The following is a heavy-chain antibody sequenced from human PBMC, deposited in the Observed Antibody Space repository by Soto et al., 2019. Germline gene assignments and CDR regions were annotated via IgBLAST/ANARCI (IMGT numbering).Heavy chain of an antibody. Sequence: EVQLVESGGGLIQPGGSLRLSCVVSGVTVSSNNYMSWVRQAPGKGLEWVSVIYSGGTTYYADSVKGRFTISRDNSKNTLYLQMNSLRAEDTAVYYCHGYGYWGQGTLVTVSS. V-gene: IGHV3-53*01. CDR3: HGYGY. J-gene: IGHJ4*02. D-gene: IGHD5-12*01. CDR2: IYSGGTT. CDR1: GVTVSSNNY.